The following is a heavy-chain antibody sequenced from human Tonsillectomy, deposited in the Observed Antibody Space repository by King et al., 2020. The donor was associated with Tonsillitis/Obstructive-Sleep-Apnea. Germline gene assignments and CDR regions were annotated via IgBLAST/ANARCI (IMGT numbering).Heavy chain of an antibody. Sequence: VQLQQWGAGLLKPSETLSLTCAVYGGSFSGYYWSWIRQPPGKGLEWIGEINHSGSTNYNPSLKSRVTISVDTSKNQFSLQLSSVTAAATAVYYCARLMVAYYYYYMDVWGKGTTVTVSS. V-gene: IGHV4-34*01. CDR1: GGSFSGYY. D-gene: IGHD2-15*01. J-gene: IGHJ6*03. CDR3: ARLMVAYYYYYMDV. CDR2: INHSGST.